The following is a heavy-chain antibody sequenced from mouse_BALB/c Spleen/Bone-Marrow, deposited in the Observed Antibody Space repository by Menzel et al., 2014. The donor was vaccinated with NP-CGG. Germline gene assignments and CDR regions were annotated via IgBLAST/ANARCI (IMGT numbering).Heavy chain of an antibody. CDR1: GYSFTGYY. CDR3: AREGGLVPDCFDY. D-gene: IGHD6-2*01. CDR2: INPYNGAT. J-gene: IGHJ2*01. Sequence: EVQLQQSGPELVKPGASVKISCKASGYSFTGYYMHWVKQSHVKSLEWIGRINPYNGATSYNQNFKDKASLTIDKSSSTAYMEVHSLTSEDSAVYYCAREGGLVPDCFDYWGQGTTLTVSS. V-gene: IGHV1-31*01.